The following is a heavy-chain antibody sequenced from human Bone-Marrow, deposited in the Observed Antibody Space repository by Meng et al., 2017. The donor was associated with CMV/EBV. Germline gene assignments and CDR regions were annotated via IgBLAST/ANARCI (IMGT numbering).Heavy chain of an antibody. D-gene: IGHD6-13*01. V-gene: IGHV1-69*05. CDR2: IIPIFGTA. J-gene: IGHJ6*02. CDR3: ARDLAADYFYYYGMDV. Sequence: SVKVSCKASAGTFSSYAISWVRQAPGQGLEWMGGIIPIFGTANYAQKFQGRVTITTDESTSTAYMELSSLRSEDTAVYYCARDLAADYFYYYGMDVWGQGTTVTVSS. CDR1: AGTFSSYA.